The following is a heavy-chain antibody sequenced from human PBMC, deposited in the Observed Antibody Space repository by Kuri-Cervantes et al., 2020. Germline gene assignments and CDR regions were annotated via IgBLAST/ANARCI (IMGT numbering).Heavy chain of an antibody. J-gene: IGHJ5*02. CDR2: INHSGST. V-gene: IGHV4-34*01. D-gene: IGHD6-19*01. CDR1: GGSFSGYY. Sequence: SQTLSLTCAVYGGSFSGYYWSWIRQPPGKGLEWIGEINHSGSTNYNPSLKSRVTISVDTSKNQFSLKLSSVTAADTAVYYCARGQWLVRKRSNVVPFDPWGQGTLVTVSS. CDR3: ARGQWLVRKRSNVVPFDP.